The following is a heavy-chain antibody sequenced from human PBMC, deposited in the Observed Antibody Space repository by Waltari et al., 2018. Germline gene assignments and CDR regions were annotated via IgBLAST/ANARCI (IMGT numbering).Heavy chain of an antibody. V-gene: IGHV1-69*13. CDR1: GGTFSSKG. D-gene: IGHD2-21*02. J-gene: IGHJ3*01. CDR2: IIPLFGTA. CDR3: ARGSVTAKIAFDL. Sequence: QVQLVQSGAEVKKPGSSVKVSCKASGGTFSSKGISWVRQAPGQELEWMGRIIPLFGTANYAQNFQGRVTITADKSTGTAYVELRSLRSEDTAMYYCARGSVTAKIAFDLWGQGTMVTVSS.